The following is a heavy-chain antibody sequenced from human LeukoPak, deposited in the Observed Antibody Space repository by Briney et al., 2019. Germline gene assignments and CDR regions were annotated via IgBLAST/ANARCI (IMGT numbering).Heavy chain of an antibody. CDR1: GYTFTSYY. D-gene: IGHD6-19*01. CDR2: INPSGGST. Sequence: ASVKVSCKASGYTFTSYYMHWVRQAPGQGLEWMGIINPSGGSTSYAQKFQGRVTMTRDMSTSTVYMELSRLRSDDTAVYYCATESSGWYLYVYWGQGTLVTVSS. V-gene: IGHV1-46*01. J-gene: IGHJ4*02. CDR3: ATESSGWYLYVY.